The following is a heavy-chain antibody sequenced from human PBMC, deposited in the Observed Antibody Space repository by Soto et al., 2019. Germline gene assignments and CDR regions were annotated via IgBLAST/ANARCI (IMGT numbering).Heavy chain of an antibody. J-gene: IGHJ4*02. CDR1: GGSINNGDYY. D-gene: IGHD1-1*01. CDR3: VRYNGARLYFDY. CDR2: IYYSGST. Sequence: QGQLQESGPGLVQPSQTLSLTCTVSGGSINNGDYYWTWIRQSPEKGLEWIGYIYYSGSTYYNPSLKSRVTISIDTSMNQFSLNLNSVTAADTAVYYCVRYNGARLYFDYWGQGSLVTVSS. V-gene: IGHV4-30-4*01.